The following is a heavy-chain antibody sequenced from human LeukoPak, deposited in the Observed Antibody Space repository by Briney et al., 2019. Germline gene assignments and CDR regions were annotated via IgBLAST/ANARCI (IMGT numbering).Heavy chain of an antibody. CDR2: IKHDGSEK. CDR1: GFPFDRYW. V-gene: IGHV3-7*01. CDR3: EIEPIYEAYFDF. J-gene: IGHJ4*02. D-gene: IGHD3-16*01. Sequence: GGSLRLSCVASGFPFDRYWMSWVRQAPGKGLEWVANIKHDGSEKNFVDSVKGRFTISRDNAENSLFLQMNSLRADDTAVYFCEIEPIYEAYFDFWGQGTLVTVSS.